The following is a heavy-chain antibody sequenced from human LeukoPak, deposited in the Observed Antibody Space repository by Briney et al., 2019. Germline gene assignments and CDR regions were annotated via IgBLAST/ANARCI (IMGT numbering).Heavy chain of an antibody. D-gene: IGHD3-3*01. Sequence: SETLSLTCTVSGGSISSHYWSWIRQPPGKGLEWIGYIYYSGSTNYNPSLKSRVTISVDTSKNQFSLKPSSVTAADTAVYYCARVGPPPYYDFWWFDPWGQGTLVTVSS. CDR1: GGSISSHY. CDR2: IYYSGST. J-gene: IGHJ5*02. V-gene: IGHV4-59*11. CDR3: ARVGPPPYYDFWWFDP.